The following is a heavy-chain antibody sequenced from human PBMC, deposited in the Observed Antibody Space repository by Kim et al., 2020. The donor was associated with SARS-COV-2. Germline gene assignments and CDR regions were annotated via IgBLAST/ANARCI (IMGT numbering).Heavy chain of an antibody. CDR2: IWYDGSNK. D-gene: IGHD2-15*01. CDR1: GFSFSRYG. Sequence: GGSLRLSCEASGFSFSRYGMHWVRQAPGKGLEWVAVIWYDGSNKYYADSVKGRFTISRDNSQNTLFLQMNSLRAEDTAVYYCGRDLGHCSGGRCYYYYG. J-gene: IGHJ6*01. V-gene: IGHV3-33*01. CDR3: GRDLGHCSGGRCYYYYG.